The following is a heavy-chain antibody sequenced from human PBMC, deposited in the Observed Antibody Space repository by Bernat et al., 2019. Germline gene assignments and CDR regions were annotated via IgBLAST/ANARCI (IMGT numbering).Heavy chain of an antibody. V-gene: IGHV4-59*01. D-gene: IGHD3-9*01. Sequence: QVQLQESGPGLVKPSETLSLTCGISGDSIGSYYWNWIRQPPGKGLEWVGYIYHSGSTNYNPSLKSRVTMSVDTSKNQFSLKLSSVTSADTAVYFCARDGYDVLTGYAKGAFDIWGQGTMITVSS. CDR3: ARDGYDVLTGYAKGAFDI. CDR2: IYHSGST. J-gene: IGHJ3*02. CDR1: GDSIGSYY.